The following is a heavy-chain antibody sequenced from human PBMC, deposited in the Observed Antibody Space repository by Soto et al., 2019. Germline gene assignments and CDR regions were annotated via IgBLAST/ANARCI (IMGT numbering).Heavy chain of an antibody. CDR3: ARDREGDTIFGQVYYYGMDV. D-gene: IGHD3-3*01. CDR1: GGSLSSRGYY. V-gene: IGHV4-31*03. CDR2: IYYSGST. Sequence: PSENLSLTCTVSGGSLSSRGYYWGWIRQHPVKGLEWIGYIYYSGSTYYNPSLRSRVTISVDTSKNQFSLKLSPVTVADTAVYYCARDREGDTIFGQVYYYGMDVWGQGTTFTVSS. J-gene: IGHJ6*02.